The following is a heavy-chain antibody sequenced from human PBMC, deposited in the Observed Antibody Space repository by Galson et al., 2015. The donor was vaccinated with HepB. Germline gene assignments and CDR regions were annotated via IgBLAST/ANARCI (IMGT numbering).Heavy chain of an antibody. Sequence: SVKVSCKASGYTFTSYAMHWVRQAPGQRLEWLGWINAGNGNTKYSQKFQGRVTITRDTSASTAYMELSSLRSEDTAVYYCARSGAVAGTGFLYYYYYGMDVWGQGTTVTVSS. CDR2: INAGNGNT. CDR3: ARSGAVAGTGFLYYYYYGMDV. D-gene: IGHD6-19*01. J-gene: IGHJ6*02. CDR1: GYTFTSYA. V-gene: IGHV1-3*01.